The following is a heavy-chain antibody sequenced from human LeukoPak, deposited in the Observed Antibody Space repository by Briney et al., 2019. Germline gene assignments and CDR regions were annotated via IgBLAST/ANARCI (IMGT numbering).Heavy chain of an antibody. CDR1: GGSISSYY. Sequence: SEALSLTCTVSGGSISSYYWSWVRQPPGKGLEWIGHIYYSGSTNYNPSLKSRGTISVDTSKNQFSLKLSSVTAADTAVYYCTRGSIAYYYMDVWGKGTTVTISS. D-gene: IGHD3-22*01. CDR2: IYYSGST. J-gene: IGHJ6*03. V-gene: IGHV4-59*01. CDR3: TRGSIAYYYMDV.